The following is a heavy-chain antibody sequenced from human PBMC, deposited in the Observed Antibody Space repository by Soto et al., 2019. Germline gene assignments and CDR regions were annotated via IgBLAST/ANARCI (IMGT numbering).Heavy chain of an antibody. Sequence: QVQLQESGPGLVKPSQTLSLTCTVSGGSISSGDYYWSWIRQPPGKGLEWIGYIYYSGSTYYNPSLKSVVTISVDTSKNQFSLKLSFVTAADTAVYYCARADSSGYSAGFDYWGQGTLVTVSS. CDR3: ARADSSGYSAGFDY. D-gene: IGHD3-22*01. J-gene: IGHJ4*02. CDR2: IYYSGST. V-gene: IGHV4-30-4*01. CDR1: GGSISSGDYY.